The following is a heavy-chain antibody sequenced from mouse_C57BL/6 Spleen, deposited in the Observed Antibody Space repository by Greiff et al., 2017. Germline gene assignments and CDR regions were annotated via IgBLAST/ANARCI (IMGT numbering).Heavy chain of an antibody. D-gene: IGHD2-4*01. CDR1: GYTFTSYG. CDR3: ARDDYDGAY. V-gene: IGHV1-81*01. J-gene: IGHJ3*01. Sequence: QVQLQQSGAELARPGASVKLSCKASGYTFTSYGISWVKQRTGQGLEWIGEIYPRSGNTYYNEKFKGKATLTADKSSSKAYMELRSLTSEDSAVYFCARDDYDGAYWGQGTLVTVSA. CDR2: IYPRSGNT.